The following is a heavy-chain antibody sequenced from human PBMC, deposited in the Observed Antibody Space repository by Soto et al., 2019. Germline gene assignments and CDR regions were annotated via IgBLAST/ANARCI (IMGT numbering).Heavy chain of an antibody. CDR3: ARFPPAAEGHFDY. CDR1: GGTFSSYA. CDR2: IIPIFGTA. Sequence: ASVKVSCKASGGTFSSYAISGVRQAPGQGLEWMGGIIPIFGTANYAQKFQGRVTITADESTSTAYMELSSLRSEDTAVYYCARFPPAAEGHFDYWGQGTLVTAPQ. J-gene: IGHJ4*02. D-gene: IGHD2-2*01. V-gene: IGHV1-69*13.